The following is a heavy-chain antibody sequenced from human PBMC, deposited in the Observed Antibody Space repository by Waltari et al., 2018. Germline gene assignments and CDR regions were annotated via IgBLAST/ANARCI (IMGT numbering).Heavy chain of an antibody. CDR3: ARSDVVVAPARNNYYFPMEV. Sequence: QLQLQQSDPGLVKPSQTLSLACSLSGDSISGSYYWNWVRQTAGEGLEWLGYIYSSGSTKYKPSLQSRATISIVNKTQFSLKLAAVTAADTAVYYCARSDVVVAPARNNYYFPMEVWGQGTTVTVSS. CDR1: GDSISGSYY. J-gene: IGHJ6*03. CDR2: IYSSGST. D-gene: IGHD2-21*01. V-gene: IGHV4-61*09.